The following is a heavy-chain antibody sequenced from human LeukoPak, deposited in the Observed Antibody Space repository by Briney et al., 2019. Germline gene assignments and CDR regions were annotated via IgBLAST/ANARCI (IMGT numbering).Heavy chain of an antibody. CDR1: GFTLSSNW. CDR3: MTGYCTNGVCYNFDY. J-gene: IGHJ4*02. Sequence: PGGSLRLSCAASGFTLSSNWMHWVRQAPGKGLVWVSRINSAGTSTTYADSVKGRFTISRDNAKNTLYLQMNSLRAEDTAVYYCMTGYCTNGVCYNFDYWGQGTLVTVSS. V-gene: IGHV3-74*01. CDR2: INSAGTST. D-gene: IGHD2-8*01.